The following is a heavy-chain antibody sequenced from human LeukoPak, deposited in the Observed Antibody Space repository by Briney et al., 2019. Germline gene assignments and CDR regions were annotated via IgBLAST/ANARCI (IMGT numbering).Heavy chain of an antibody. CDR2: ISSSSSYI. CDR1: GFTVSSNH. J-gene: IGHJ4*02. D-gene: IGHD6-19*01. V-gene: IGHV3-21*01. CDR3: ARAEVWLDY. Sequence: GGSLRLSCAASGFTVSSNHMSWVRQAPGKGLEWVSSISSSSSYIYYADSVKGRFTISRDNAKNSLYLQMNSLRAEDTAVYYCARAEVWLDYWGQGTLVTVSS.